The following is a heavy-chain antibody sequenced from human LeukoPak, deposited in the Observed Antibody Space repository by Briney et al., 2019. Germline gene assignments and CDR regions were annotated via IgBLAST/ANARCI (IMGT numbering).Heavy chain of an antibody. CDR1: GYSISSGYY. D-gene: IGHD5-24*01. V-gene: IGHV4-38-2*02. CDR3: ARRRVEMATSYFDY. CDR2: IYHSGST. J-gene: IGHJ4*02. Sequence: SETLSLTCTVSGYSISSGYYWGWIRQPPGKGLEWIGSIYHSGSTYYNPSLKSRVTISVDTSKNQFSLKLSSVTAADTAVYYCARRRVEMATSYFDYWGQGTLVTVSS.